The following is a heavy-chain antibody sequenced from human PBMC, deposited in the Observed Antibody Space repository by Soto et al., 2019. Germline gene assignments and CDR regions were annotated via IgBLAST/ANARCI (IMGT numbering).Heavy chain of an antibody. J-gene: IGHJ4*02. CDR1: GDTFSGYS. CDR2: IIPLFGTT. V-gene: IGHV1-69*14. D-gene: IGHD5-12*01. Sequence: QVQLVQSGAEVKKPGSSVKVSCKASGDTFSGYSISWVRQAPGQGLEWMGGIIPLFGTTNYAQRFQDRVTITADISTSTAYMELSSLKSEDTAIYYCARDLGSGYDPGDYWGQRTLVIVSS. CDR3: ARDLGSGYDPGDY.